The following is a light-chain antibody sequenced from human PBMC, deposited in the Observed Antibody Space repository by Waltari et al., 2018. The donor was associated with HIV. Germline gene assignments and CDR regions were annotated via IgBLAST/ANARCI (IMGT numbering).Light chain of an antibody. Sequence: SYVLTQPPSVPVAPGQTARITCGGHDIGSQSVQWYQQKPGQAPVLVVYDDRDRPSGIPERFSGSNFGSTATLTISRVEAGDEADYYCQVWHRGSEHYVFGTGTKVTVL. J-gene: IGLJ1*01. CDR1: DIGSQS. CDR3: QVWHRGSEHYV. V-gene: IGLV3-21*02. CDR2: DDR.